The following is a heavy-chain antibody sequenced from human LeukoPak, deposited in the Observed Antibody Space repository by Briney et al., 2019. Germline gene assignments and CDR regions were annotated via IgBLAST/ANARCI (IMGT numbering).Heavy chain of an antibody. D-gene: IGHD6-6*01. CDR3: ARLISTSSSRFSDY. CDR1: GFTFSNYA. Sequence: PGGSLRLSCTASGFTFSNYAMSWVRQAPGQGLEWVSAIRGGGADTFYADSVKGRFTISRDNSKNTLSLQINSLRAEDTAVYYCARLISTSSSRFSDYWGQGTLVTVSS. V-gene: IGHV3-23*01. CDR2: IRGGGADT. J-gene: IGHJ4*02.